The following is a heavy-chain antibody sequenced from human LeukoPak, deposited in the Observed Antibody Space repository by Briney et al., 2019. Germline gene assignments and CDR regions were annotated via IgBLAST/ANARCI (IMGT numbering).Heavy chain of an antibody. CDR3: ASLRNSGSYGDYFDY. CDR1: GGSISSSSYY. J-gene: IGHJ4*02. Sequence: SGTLPLTCTVSGGSISSSSYYWGWIRQPPGKWLEWIGSIYYSGSTYYNPSLKSRVTISVDTSKNQFSLKLSSVTAADTAVYYCASLRNSGSYGDYFDYWGQGTLVTVSS. D-gene: IGHD1-26*01. V-gene: IGHV4-39*01. CDR2: IYYSGST.